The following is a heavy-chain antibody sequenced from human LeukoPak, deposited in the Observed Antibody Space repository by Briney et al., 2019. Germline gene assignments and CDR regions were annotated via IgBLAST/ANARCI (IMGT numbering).Heavy chain of an antibody. D-gene: IGHD6-19*01. Sequence: PGGSLRLSCAASGFTFDDYGMHWVRQAPGKGLEWVSGISWNSGLIGYADSVKGRFTISRANAKNSLYLQMNSLRAEDTALYYCAKESPPYSSDWSCFNSWGQGTLVTVSS. CDR1: GFTFDDYG. J-gene: IGHJ4*02. CDR2: ISWNSGLI. V-gene: IGHV3-9*01. CDR3: AKESPPYSSDWSCFNS.